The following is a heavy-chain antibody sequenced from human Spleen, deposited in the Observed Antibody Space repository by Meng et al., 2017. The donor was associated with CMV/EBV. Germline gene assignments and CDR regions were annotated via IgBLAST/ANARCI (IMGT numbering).Heavy chain of an antibody. Sequence: GGSLRLSCATSGFTFSSHAMSWVRQAPGKGLEWVSAISGSGGDTYYADSVKGRFTISRDNFNTMLYLEMNSLRAEDTAVYYCAKAGVPRRFIGYYFDYWGQGTLVTVSS. CDR2: ISGSGGDT. D-gene: IGHD3-10*01. CDR1: GFTFSSHA. CDR3: AKAGVPRRFIGYYFDY. J-gene: IGHJ4*02. V-gene: IGHV3-23*01.